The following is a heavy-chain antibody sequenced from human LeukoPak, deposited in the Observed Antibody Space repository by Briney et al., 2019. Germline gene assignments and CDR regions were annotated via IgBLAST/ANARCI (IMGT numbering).Heavy chain of an antibody. CDR2: IYYSGST. CDR1: GGSISSGDYY. CDR3: ATSPYYYGSGSYYKGSY. J-gene: IGHJ4*02. V-gene: IGHV4-30-4*01. Sequence: PSQTLSLTCTVSGGSISSGDYYWSWIRQPPGKDLEWIGYIYYSGSTYYNPSLKSRITISVDTSKNQFSLKLSSVTAADTAVYYCATSPYYYGSGSYYKGSYWGQGTLVTVSS. D-gene: IGHD3-10*01.